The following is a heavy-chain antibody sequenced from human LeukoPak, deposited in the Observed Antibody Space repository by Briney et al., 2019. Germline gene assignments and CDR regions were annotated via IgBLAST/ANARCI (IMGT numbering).Heavy chain of an antibody. D-gene: IGHD6-19*01. CDR1: GFTVSSNY. Sequence: GGSLRLSCAASGFTVSSNYMSWVRQAPGKGLEWVSVIYSGGSTDYADSVKGRFTISRDNSKNTLYLQINSLRADDTAVYYCAKRAVAGTGRGFDIWGQGTLVTVSS. CDR3: AKRAVAGTGRGFDI. CDR2: IYSGGST. V-gene: IGHV3-53*01. J-gene: IGHJ3*02.